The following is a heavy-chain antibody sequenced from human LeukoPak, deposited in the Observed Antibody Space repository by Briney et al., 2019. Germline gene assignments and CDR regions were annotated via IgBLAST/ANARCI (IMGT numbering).Heavy chain of an antibody. Sequence: GGSLRLSCAASGFIFSSYWMSWVRQAPGKGLEWVANIKADGSEKYYVDSVRGRFTISRDNAKNSVYLQMDSLRAEDTSVYYCARHKSSFPDDAFNIWGQGTMVTVSS. CDR2: IKADGSEK. J-gene: IGHJ3*02. CDR3: ARHKSSFPDDAFNI. CDR1: GFIFSSYW. V-gene: IGHV3-7*01. D-gene: IGHD1-26*01.